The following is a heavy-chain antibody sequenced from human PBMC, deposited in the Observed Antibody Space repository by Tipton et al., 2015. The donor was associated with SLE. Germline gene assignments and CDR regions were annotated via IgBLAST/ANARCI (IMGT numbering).Heavy chain of an antibody. CDR1: GGSISSSSYY. D-gene: IGHD2/OR15-2a*01. CDR3: ARASRRDSRILDAFDI. CDR2: IYYSGST. Sequence: TLSLTCTVSGGSISSSSYYWGWIRQPPGKGLEWIGSIYYSGSTYYNPSLKSRVTISVDTSKNQFSLKLSSVTAADTAVYYCARASRRDSRILDAFDIWGQGTMVTVSS. V-gene: IGHV4-39*07. J-gene: IGHJ3*02.